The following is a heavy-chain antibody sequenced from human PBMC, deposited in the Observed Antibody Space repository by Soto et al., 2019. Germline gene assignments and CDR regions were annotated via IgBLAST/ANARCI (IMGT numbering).Heavy chain of an antibody. V-gene: IGHV1-69*13. CDR2: IIPIFGTA. D-gene: IGHD3-10*01. J-gene: IGHJ6*02. CDR1: GGTFSSYA. Sequence: SVKVSCKASGGTFSSYAISWVRQAPGQGLEWMGGIIPIFGTANYAQKFQGRVTITADESTSTAYMELSSLRSEDTAVYYCARGGYYGSGSYSTKDYYYGMDVWGQGTTVTVS. CDR3: ARGGYYGSGSYSTKDYYYGMDV.